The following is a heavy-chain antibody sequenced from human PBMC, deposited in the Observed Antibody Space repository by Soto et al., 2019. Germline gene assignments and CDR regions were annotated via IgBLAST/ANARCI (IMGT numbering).Heavy chain of an antibody. Sequence: ASVKVSCKASGYTFINYYIHWVRQAPGQGLEWMGIFNPTSGSTNYAQKFQGRVTLTMDTSTSTVYMELRSLRFDDTAVYYCARGLGWGDYMYVWGKGTTVTVSS. CDR1: GYTFINYY. V-gene: IGHV1-46*01. D-gene: IGHD2-21*01. CDR3: ARGLGWGDYMYV. CDR2: FNPTSGST. J-gene: IGHJ6*03.